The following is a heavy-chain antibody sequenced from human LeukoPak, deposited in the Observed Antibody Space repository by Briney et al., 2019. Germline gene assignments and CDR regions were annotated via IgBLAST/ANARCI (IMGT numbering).Heavy chain of an antibody. V-gene: IGHV3-21*01. D-gene: IGHD2-2*01. J-gene: IGHJ3*02. Sequence: GGSLRLSCAASGFTFSSYSMNWVRQAPGKGLEWVSSISSSSSYIYYADSVKGRFTISRDNAKNSLYLQMNSLRAEDTAVYYCARDPRVVPAAHEAFDIWGQGTMVTVSS. CDR1: GFTFSSYS. CDR2: ISSSSSYI. CDR3: ARDPRVVPAAHEAFDI.